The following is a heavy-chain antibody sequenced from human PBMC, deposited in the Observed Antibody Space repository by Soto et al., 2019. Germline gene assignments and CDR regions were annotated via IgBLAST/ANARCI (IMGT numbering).Heavy chain of an antibody. CDR3: ARDAAYCGGDCYSSRAFDI. Sequence: QVQLVQSGAEVKKPGSSVKVSCKASGGTFSSYAISWVRQAPGQGLEWMGGIIPIFGTANYAQKFQGSVTITADESTSTAYMELSSLRSEDTAVYYCARDAAYCGGDCYSSRAFDIWGQGKMCTVSS. D-gene: IGHD2-21*02. CDR2: IIPIFGTA. V-gene: IGHV1-69*01. CDR1: GGTFSSYA. J-gene: IGHJ3*02.